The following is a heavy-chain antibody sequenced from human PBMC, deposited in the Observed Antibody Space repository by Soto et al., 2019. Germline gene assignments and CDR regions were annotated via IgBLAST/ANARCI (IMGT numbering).Heavy chain of an antibody. Sequence: LSLTCTVSGDSISSAYWSWVRQPAGRGLEWIGRIYSSGSNNYNPSLESRVTMSVDTSKNQFSLTLRSVTAADTAVYFCARGYESGYTFGHDLWGQGTLVTVSS. CDR2: IYSSGSN. CDR1: GDSISSAY. D-gene: IGHD3-3*01. V-gene: IGHV4-4*07. CDR3: ARGYESGYTFGHDL. J-gene: IGHJ5*02.